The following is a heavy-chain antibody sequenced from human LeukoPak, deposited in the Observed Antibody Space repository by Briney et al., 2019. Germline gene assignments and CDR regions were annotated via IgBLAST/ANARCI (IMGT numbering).Heavy chain of an antibody. CDR2: ISGSGGST. D-gene: IGHD3-10*01. V-gene: IGHV3-23*01. CDR1: GFTFSSHA. Sequence: GGSLRLSCAASGFTFSSHALSWLRQAPGKGLEWVSTISGSGGSTYYADSVKGRFTISRDNSKNTLYVHMSSLRADDTAVYYCAKGYYYGSGSYSTFDYWGQGTLVTVSS. CDR3: AKGYYYGSGSYSTFDY. J-gene: IGHJ4*02.